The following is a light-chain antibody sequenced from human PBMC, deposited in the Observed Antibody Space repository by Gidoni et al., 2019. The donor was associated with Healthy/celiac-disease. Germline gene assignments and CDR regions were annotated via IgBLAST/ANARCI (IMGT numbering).Light chain of an antibody. CDR2: YVS. V-gene: IGLV2-14*03. CDR3: SSYTSSSTPV. J-gene: IGLJ2*01. CDR1: SSDVGGYNY. Sequence: QSALTQPASVSGSPGQSLTISCTGTSSDVGGYNYVSWYQQHPGKAPKLMIYYVSNRPSGFSNRFSGSKSGNTASLTISGLQAEDEADYYCSSYTSSSTPVFGGGTKLTVL.